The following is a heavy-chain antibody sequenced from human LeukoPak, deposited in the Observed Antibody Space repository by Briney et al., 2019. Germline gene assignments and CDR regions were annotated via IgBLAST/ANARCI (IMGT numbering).Heavy chain of an antibody. CDR2: IIPILGIA. D-gene: IGHD5-12*01. CDR3: ARGQPPGYDGSFLYY. CDR1: GGTFSSYA. V-gene: IGHV1-69*04. J-gene: IGHJ4*02. Sequence: GASVKVSCKASGGTFSSYAISWVRQAPGQGLEWMGRIIPILGIANYAQKYQGRVTITADKSTSTAYLELSSLRSEDTAVYYCARGQPPGYDGSFLYYWGQGTLVTVSS.